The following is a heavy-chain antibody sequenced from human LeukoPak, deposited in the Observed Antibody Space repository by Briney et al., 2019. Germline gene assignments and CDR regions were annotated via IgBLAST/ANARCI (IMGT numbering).Heavy chain of an antibody. CDR1: GFTCISYE. CDR2: ISSRSSSI. J-gene: IGHJ6*02. Sequence: PGGSLRLSCAASGFTCISYEGNWVRQAPGKGREWVSYISSRSSSIYYADSVKGRLTISRDNAQNSLYLQMNSLRAEDTAVYYCARLTADYYYYGMDVWGQGTTVTVSS. CDR3: ARLTADYYYYGMDV. V-gene: IGHV3-48*03. D-gene: IGHD2-21*02.